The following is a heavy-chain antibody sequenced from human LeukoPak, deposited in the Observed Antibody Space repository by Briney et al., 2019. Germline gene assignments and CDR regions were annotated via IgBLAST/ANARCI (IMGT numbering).Heavy chain of an antibody. V-gene: IGHV4-61*01. Sequence: SETLSLTCTVSGGSVSSGSYYWSWIRQPPGKGLEWIGYIYYSGSTNHNPSLKSRVTISVDTSKNQFSLKLSSVTAADTAVYYCARDLRGSSGYFDYWGQGTLVTVSS. D-gene: IGHD3-22*01. CDR2: IYYSGST. CDR3: ARDLRGSSGYFDY. CDR1: GGSVSSGSYY. J-gene: IGHJ4*02.